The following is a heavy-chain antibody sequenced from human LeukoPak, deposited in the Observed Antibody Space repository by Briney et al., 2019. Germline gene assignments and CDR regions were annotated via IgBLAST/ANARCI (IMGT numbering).Heavy chain of an antibody. J-gene: IGHJ5*02. CDR2: MNPNSGNT. Sequence: ASVTVSCKASGYTFTSYDINWVRQATGQGIEWMGWMNPNSGNTSYAQKFQGRRTTTRNTSINTAYMELSSSRSEDKSVYYCSSANWLDPWGQGTLVTVSS. CDR1: GYTFTSYD. CDR3: SSANWLDP. V-gene: IGHV1-8*01.